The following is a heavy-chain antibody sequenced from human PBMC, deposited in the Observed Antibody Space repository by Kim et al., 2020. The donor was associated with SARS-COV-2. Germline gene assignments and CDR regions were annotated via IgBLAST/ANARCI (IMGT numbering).Heavy chain of an antibody. Sequence: VKGRFTISRDNAKNTLYLQMNSLRAEDTAVYYCAKESEATILALRVPGGYWGQGTLVTVSS. D-gene: IGHD3-3*01. CDR3: AKESEATILALRVPGGY. J-gene: IGHJ4*02. V-gene: IGHV3-23*01.